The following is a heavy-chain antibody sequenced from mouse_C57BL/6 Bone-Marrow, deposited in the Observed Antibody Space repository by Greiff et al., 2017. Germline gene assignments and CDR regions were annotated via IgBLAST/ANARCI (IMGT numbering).Heavy chain of an antibody. CDR2: INPGSGGT. Sequence: QVQLKESGAELVRPGTSVKVSCKASGYAFTNYLIEWVKQRPGQGLEWIGVINPGSGGTNYNEKFKGKATLTADKSSSTAYMQLSSLTSEDSAVYFCARVDTTVRGRAWFAYWGQGTLVTVSA. V-gene: IGHV1-54*01. CDR1: GYAFTNYL. D-gene: IGHD1-1*01. CDR3: ARVDTTVRGRAWFAY. J-gene: IGHJ3*01.